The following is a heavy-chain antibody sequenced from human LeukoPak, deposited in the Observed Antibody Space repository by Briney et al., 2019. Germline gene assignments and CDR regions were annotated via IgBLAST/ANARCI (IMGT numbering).Heavy chain of an antibody. D-gene: IGHD3-10*01. J-gene: IGHJ3*02. CDR2: INSDSNYI. CDR1: GFTFRSYS. CDR3: AVAYYYVSGDAFDI. V-gene: IGHV3-21*01. Sequence: LGGSLRLSCAASGFTFRSYSMNWVRQAPGKGLEWVSSINSDSNYIYYADSVQGRFTISRDNAKNSLYLQMNSLRAEDTAVYYCAVAYYYVSGDAFDIWGQGTKVTVSS.